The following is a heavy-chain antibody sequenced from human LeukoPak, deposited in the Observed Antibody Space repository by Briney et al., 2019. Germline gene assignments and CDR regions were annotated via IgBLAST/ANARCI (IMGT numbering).Heavy chain of an antibody. V-gene: IGHV3-7*01. CDR3: ARGAYCTSINCYGFDY. CDR2: IRQDGSQK. CDR1: GFTFSSFW. J-gene: IGHJ4*02. D-gene: IGHD2-2*01. Sequence: GGSLRLSCAASGFTFSSFWMSWVRQAPGRGLEWVATIRQDGSQKYYLDSVKGRFTISRDNAKNSLYLQMNSLRAEDTAVYYCARGAYCTSINCYGFDYWGQGTQVTASS.